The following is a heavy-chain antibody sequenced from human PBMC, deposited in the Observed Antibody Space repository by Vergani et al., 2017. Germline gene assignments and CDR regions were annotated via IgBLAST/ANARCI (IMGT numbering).Heavy chain of an antibody. CDR2: MYFRGCN. D-gene: IGHD1-26*01. J-gene: IGHJ4*02. CDR1: GGSFTEDSY. CDR3: ARGVGDTIAVAS. V-gene: IGHV4-30-4*01. Sequence: QVQLQESGPGLVKPSQTLSLTCTVSGGSFTEDSYWSWIREPPGKVLEWIGYMYFRGCNYYNESLKRRVSMSVDASKTPLSLRLTAVTVADTAVYYCARGVGDTIAVASWCQGILVIVSS.